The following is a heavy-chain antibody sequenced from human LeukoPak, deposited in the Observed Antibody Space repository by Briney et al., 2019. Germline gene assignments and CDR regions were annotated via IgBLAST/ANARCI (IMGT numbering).Heavy chain of an antibody. CDR1: GGSISSYF. J-gene: IGHJ4*02. CDR2: IYHSGST. D-gene: IGHD2-21*02. V-gene: IGHV4-59*01. CDR3: ARASGWVTNPFDY. Sequence: SETLSLTCTVSGGSISSYFWSWIRQPPGKGLEWIGYIYHSGSTNYNPSLKSRVTISVDTSKNQFSLQLSSVTAADTAVYYGARASGWVTNPFDYWGQGTLVTVSS.